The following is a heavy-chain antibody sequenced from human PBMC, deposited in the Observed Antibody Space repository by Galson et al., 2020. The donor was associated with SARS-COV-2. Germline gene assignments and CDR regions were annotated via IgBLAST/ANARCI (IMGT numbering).Heavy chain of an antibody. CDR2: IAHDGSNK. CDR1: GFTFSDDS. D-gene: IGHD3-3*01. CDR3: TRGHDDFWSGYSYFEF. Sequence: GESLKISCVASGFTFSDDSMHWVRQAPGKGLEWVAVIAHDGSNKYYADSVKGRFTISRDNSKNTLYLQMKSLRHEDTAVYYCTRGHDDFWSGYSYFEFWGQGTLVTVSS. V-gene: IGHV3-30*04. J-gene: IGHJ4*02.